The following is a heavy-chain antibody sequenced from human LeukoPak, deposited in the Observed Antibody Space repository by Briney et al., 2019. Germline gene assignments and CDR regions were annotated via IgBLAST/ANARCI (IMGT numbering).Heavy chain of an antibody. CDR2: IYHSGST. Sequence: SQTLSLTCTVSGGSISSGGYYWSWIWQPPGKGLEWIGYIYHSGSTYYNPSLKSRVTISVDTSKNQFSLKLSSVTAADTAVYYCARDGHYDFWSGYYIDYWGQGTLVTVSS. V-gene: IGHV4-30-2*01. CDR1: GGSISSGGYY. J-gene: IGHJ4*02. D-gene: IGHD3-3*01. CDR3: ARDGHYDFWSGYYIDY.